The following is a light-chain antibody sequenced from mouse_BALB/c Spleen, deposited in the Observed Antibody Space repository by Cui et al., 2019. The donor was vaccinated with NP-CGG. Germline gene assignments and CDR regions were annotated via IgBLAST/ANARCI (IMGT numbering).Light chain of an antibody. J-gene: IGLJ1*01. V-gene: IGLV1*01. CDR3: ALWYSNHWV. CDR2: GTN. CDR1: TGAVTTSNY. Sequence: QAVLTQESALTTSPGETVTLTCRSNTGAVTTSNYANWVQEKPDHLFTGLIGGTNNRAPGVPARFSGSLTGDKAALTITGAQTEDEAIYFCALWYSNHWVFGGGTKLTVL.